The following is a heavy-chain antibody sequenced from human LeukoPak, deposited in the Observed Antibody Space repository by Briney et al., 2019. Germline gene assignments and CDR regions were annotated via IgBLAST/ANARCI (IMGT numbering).Heavy chain of an antibody. CDR2: IDYSGST. J-gene: IGHJ6*03. CDR1: GGSISSYY. Sequence: SETLSLTCTVSGGSISSYYWSWIRQPPGKGLEWIGYIDYSGSTNCNPSLRSRVTMSVDTSKNQFSLKLTSVTAADTAVYYCARDQAGYYYMDVWGKGTTVTVSS. CDR3: ARDQAGYYYMDV. V-gene: IGHV4-59*01.